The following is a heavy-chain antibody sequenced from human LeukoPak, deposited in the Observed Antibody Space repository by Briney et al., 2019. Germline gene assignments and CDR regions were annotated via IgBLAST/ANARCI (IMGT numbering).Heavy chain of an antibody. CDR3: ASRPTYDFGLDP. CDR1: GGSFSGYY. J-gene: IGHJ5*02. Sequence: SETLSLTCAVYGGSFSGYYWSWIRQPPGKGLEWIGEINHSGSTNYNPSLKSRVTISVDTSKNQFSLKLSSVTAADTAVYYCASRPTYDFGLDPWGQGTLVTVSS. D-gene: IGHD3-3*01. CDR2: INHSGST. V-gene: IGHV4-34*01.